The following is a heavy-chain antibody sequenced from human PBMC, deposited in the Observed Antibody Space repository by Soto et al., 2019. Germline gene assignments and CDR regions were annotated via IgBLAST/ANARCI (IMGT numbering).Heavy chain of an antibody. V-gene: IGHV3-21*01. Sequence: GGSLRLSCTASVFTFSDYTMKWVRQAPGKGLEWVSSMSRESSYIYYVDSVKGRFTISRDNAKNSVILQLAGLRVDDTGVYFCAGGAADLTSPSGMDGWGRGTTVTVSS. J-gene: IGHJ6*01. CDR1: VFTFSDYT. CDR3: AGGAADLTSPSGMDG. CDR2: MSRESSYI. D-gene: IGHD3-9*01.